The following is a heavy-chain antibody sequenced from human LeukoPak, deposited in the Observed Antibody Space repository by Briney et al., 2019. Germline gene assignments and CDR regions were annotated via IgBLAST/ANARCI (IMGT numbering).Heavy chain of an antibody. CDR2: VDPEDGET. Sequence: PGGSLRLSCKASGYTFTDYYMHWVQQAPGKGLEWMGRVDPEDGETIYAEKFQGRVTITADTSTDTAYMELSSLRSEDTAVYYCARAPVGATRDFDYWGQGTLVTVSS. D-gene: IGHD1-26*01. V-gene: IGHV1-69-2*01. CDR1: GYTFTDYY. J-gene: IGHJ4*02. CDR3: ARAPVGATRDFDY.